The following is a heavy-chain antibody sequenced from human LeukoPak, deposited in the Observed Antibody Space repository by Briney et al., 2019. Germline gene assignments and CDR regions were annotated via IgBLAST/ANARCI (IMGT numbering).Heavy chain of an antibody. D-gene: IGHD6-13*01. CDR2: FYYSGST. V-gene: IGHV4-59*08. CDR1: GGSISDYY. J-gene: IGHJ6*02. CDR3: ARHKYASSWTLDV. Sequence: SETLSLTCTVSGGSISDYYWSWIRQPPGKGLEWIGYFYYSGSTNYNPSLKSRATISVDTSKNQFSLKLSSVTAADTAVYYCARHKYASSWTLDVWGQGTTVTVSS.